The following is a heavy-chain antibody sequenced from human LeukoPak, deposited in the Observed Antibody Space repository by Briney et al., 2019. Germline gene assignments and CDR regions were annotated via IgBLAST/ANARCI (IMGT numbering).Heavy chain of an antibody. Sequence: PSETLSLTCTVSGGSVSSGSNQYSWIRQPAGKGLEWIGRIYARGDTNYNPSLRSRVTISIDASKNQFSLELISMTAADSAVYYCVAMKPPYYYYGLDVWGQGTTVTVS. CDR1: GGSVSSGSNQ. CDR3: VAMKPPYYYYGLDV. J-gene: IGHJ6*02. V-gene: IGHV4-61*02. CDR2: IYARGDT.